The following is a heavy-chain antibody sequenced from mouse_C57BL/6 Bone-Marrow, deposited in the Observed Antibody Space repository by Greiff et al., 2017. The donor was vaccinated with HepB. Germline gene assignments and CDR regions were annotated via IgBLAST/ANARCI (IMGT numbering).Heavy chain of an antibody. CDR2: IYPRSGNT. CDR1: GYTFTSYG. Sequence: QVQLQQSGAELARPGASVKLSCKASGYTFTSYGISWVKQRTGQGLEWIGEIYPRSGNTYYNEKFKGKATLTADKSSSTAYMELRSLTSEDSAVFFCARYGYYGAMDYWGQGTSVTVSS. CDR3: ARYGYYGAMDY. V-gene: IGHV1-81*01. J-gene: IGHJ4*01. D-gene: IGHD2-3*01.